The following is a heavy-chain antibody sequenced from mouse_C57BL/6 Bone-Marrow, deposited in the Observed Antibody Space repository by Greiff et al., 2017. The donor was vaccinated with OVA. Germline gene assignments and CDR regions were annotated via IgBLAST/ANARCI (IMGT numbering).Heavy chain of an antibody. CDR3: ASPFYYGSSLYAMDY. J-gene: IGHJ4*01. CDR1: GYTFTSYW. CDR2: IDPSDSYT. V-gene: IGHV1-59*01. D-gene: IGHD1-1*01. Sequence: QVQLQQPGAELVRPGTSVKLSCKASGYTFTSYWMHWVKQRPGQGLEWIGVIDPSDSYTNYNQKFKGKATLTVDTSSSTAYMQLLSLTSEDSAVYYCASPFYYGSSLYAMDYWGQGTSVTVSS.